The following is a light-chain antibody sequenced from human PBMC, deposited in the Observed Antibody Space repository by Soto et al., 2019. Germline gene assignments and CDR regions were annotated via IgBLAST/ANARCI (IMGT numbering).Light chain of an antibody. J-gene: IGKJ1*01. CDR1: QSVSSY. CDR3: QQRSNWPPWT. CDR2: DAS. Sequence: EIVLTQSPATLSLSPGERATLSCRASQSVSSYLAWYQQKPGQAPRLLIYDASNRATGIPARFSGSGSGTDFTLTISSLEPEDFAVCYWQQRSNWPPWTFGQGTKVEIK. V-gene: IGKV3-11*01.